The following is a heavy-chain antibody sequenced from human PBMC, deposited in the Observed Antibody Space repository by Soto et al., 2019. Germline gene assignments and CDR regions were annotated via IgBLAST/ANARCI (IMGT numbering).Heavy chain of an antibody. CDR3: ARDGGSGSYGFYYYGMDV. J-gene: IGHJ6*02. CDR1: GGTFSSYA. D-gene: IGHD3-10*01. Sequence: SVKVSCKASGGTFSSYAISWVRQAPGQGLEWMGGIIPIFGTANYAQKFQGRVTITADESTSTAYMELSSLRSEDTAVYYCARDGGSGSYGFYYYGMDVWGQGTTVTVSS. V-gene: IGHV1-69*13. CDR2: IIPIFGTA.